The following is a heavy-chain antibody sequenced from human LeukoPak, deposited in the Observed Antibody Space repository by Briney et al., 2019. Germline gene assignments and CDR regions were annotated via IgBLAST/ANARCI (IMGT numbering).Heavy chain of an antibody. D-gene: IGHD5-12*01. J-gene: IGHJ4*02. V-gene: IGHV3-7*05. CDR1: GFTFSSYW. Sequence: GGSLRLSCAASGFTFSSYWMSWVRQAPGKGLEWVANIKQDGSEKYYVDSVKGRFTISRDNAKNSLYLQMNSLRAEDTAVYFCARDKDTVATGCFDYWGQGTLVTVSS. CDR2: IKQDGSEK. CDR3: ARDKDTVATGCFDY.